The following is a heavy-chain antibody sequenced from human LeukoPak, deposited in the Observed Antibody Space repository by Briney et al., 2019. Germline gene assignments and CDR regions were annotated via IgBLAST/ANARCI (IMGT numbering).Heavy chain of an antibody. J-gene: IGHJ4*02. V-gene: IGHV3-74*01. Sequence: GGSLRLSCAASGFTFSSYSMNWVRQAPGKGLVWVSRINSDESSTIYADSVKGRFTISRDNAKNTLYLQMNSLRAEDTAVYYCARAAAGSLPDYWGQGTLVTVSS. D-gene: IGHD6-13*01. CDR2: INSDESST. CDR3: ARAAAGSLPDY. CDR1: GFTFSSYS.